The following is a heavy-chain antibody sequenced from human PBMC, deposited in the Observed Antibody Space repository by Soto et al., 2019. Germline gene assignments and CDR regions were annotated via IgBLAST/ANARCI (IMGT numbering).Heavy chain of an antibody. Sequence: PGGSLRLSCAASEFTFSSYAMSWVRQAPGKGLEWVSGISGSGDSTYYADSVKGRFTISRDNSKNTLYLQMNSLRAEDTAVYYCAKGVPGIAVAGTGYFQHWGQGTLVTVSS. D-gene: IGHD6-19*01. CDR1: EFTFSSYA. V-gene: IGHV3-23*01. J-gene: IGHJ1*01. CDR2: ISGSGDST. CDR3: AKGVPGIAVAGTGYFQH.